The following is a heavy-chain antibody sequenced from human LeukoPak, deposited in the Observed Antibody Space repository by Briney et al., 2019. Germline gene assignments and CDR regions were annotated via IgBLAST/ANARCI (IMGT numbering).Heavy chain of an antibody. V-gene: IGHV4-4*07. D-gene: IGHD3-10*01. CDR3: ARDSTGGSGSYYTYFDY. Sequence: SETLSLTCTVCGGSISSYYWSWIRQPAGKGLEWIGRIYTSGSTNYNPSLKSRVTMSVDASKNQFSLKLSSVTAADTAVYYCARDSTGGSGSYYTYFDYWGQGTLVTVSS. J-gene: IGHJ4*02. CDR1: GGSISSYY. CDR2: IYTSGST.